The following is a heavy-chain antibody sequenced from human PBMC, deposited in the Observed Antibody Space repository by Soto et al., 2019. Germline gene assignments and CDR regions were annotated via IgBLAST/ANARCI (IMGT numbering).Heavy chain of an antibody. CDR1: GGSISSYY. CDR2: IYYSGST. CDR3: ARARRAFQASYGSGSYYIGNWFDP. J-gene: IGHJ5*02. D-gene: IGHD3-10*01. V-gene: IGHV4-59*12. Sequence: PSETLSLTCTVSGGSISSYYWSWIRQPPGKGLEWIGYIYYSGSTNYNPSLKSRVTISVDTSKNQFSLKLSSVTAADTAVYYCARARRAFQASYGSGSYYIGNWFDPWGQGTLVTL.